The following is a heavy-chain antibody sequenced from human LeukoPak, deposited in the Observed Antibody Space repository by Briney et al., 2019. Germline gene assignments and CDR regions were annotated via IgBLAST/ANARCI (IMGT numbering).Heavy chain of an antibody. CDR1: GFTFSSYA. V-gene: IGHV3-30-3*01. CDR3: ASDMSYSGYYIDY. J-gene: IGHJ4*02. Sequence: GGSLRLSCAAFGFTFSSYAMHWVRQAPGKGLEWVALISHDGSNEYYADSVKGRFTVSRDNSKNTLYLQMNSLRAEDTAVYYCASDMSYSGYYIDYWGQGTLVTVSS. CDR2: ISHDGSNE. D-gene: IGHD3-3*01.